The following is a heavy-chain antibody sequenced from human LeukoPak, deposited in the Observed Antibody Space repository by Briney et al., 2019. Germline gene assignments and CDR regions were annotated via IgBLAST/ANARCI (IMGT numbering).Heavy chain of an antibody. CDR2: ISWNSGSI. D-gene: IGHD6-6*01. V-gene: IGHV3-9*01. Sequence: GRSLRLSCAASGFTFDDYAMHWVRQAPGKGLEGVSGISWNSGSIGYADSVKGRFTISRDNAKNSLYLQMNSLRAEDTALYYCIGSSSSGQPYWGQGTLVTVSS. CDR3: IGSSSSGQPY. J-gene: IGHJ4*02. CDR1: GFTFDDYA.